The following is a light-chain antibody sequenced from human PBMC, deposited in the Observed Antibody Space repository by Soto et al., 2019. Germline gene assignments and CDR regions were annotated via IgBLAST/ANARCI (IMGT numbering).Light chain of an antibody. CDR3: QQRXNWPLT. CDR2: DAS. J-gene: IGKJ4*01. CDR1: QSVTTF. V-gene: IGKV3-11*01. Sequence: EIVLTQSPVTLSLSPGERATLSCRASQSVTTFLAWYQQKPGQAPRLLIYDASKRATGIPARFSGSGSGTDFTLTISSLEPEDFXXYYCQQRXNWPLTFGGGTKVEIK.